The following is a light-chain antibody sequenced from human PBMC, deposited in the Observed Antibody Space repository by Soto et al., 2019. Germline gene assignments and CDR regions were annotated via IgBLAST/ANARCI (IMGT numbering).Light chain of an antibody. V-gene: IGKV3-11*01. CDR1: QSVSSY. J-gene: IGKJ4*01. CDR2: DAS. CDR3: QQRSNWLT. Sequence: IVLTQSTATLSLSPGERATLSCRDSQSVSSYLAWYQQKPGQAPRLLIYDASNRATGIPARFSGSGSGIDVTLTISSLEPEDFAVYYCQQRSNWLTFGGGTKVEIK.